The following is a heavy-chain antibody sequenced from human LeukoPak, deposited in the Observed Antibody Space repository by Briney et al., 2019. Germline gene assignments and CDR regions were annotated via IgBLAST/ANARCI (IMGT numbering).Heavy chain of an antibody. CDR1: GFTFSTYW. V-gene: IGHV3-7*01. CDR3: ARDTPNSGWYLTGGDNYFDY. D-gene: IGHD6-19*01. CDR2: IKEDGSEK. Sequence: PGVSLRLSCAASGFTFSTYWMGWVRQAPGKGLEWVANIKEDGSEKYYVDSVKGRFTISRDNAKNSLYLQMNSLRAEDTAVYYCARDTPNSGWYLTGGDNYFDYWGQGTLVTVSS. J-gene: IGHJ4*02.